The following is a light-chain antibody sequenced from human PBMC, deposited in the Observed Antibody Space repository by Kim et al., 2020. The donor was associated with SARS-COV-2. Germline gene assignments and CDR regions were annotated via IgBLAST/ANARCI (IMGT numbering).Light chain of an antibody. CDR1: QSVSSN. J-gene: IGKJ2*01. V-gene: IGKV3-15*01. CDR3: HQYNNWHA. CDR2: GAS. Sequence: EIVMTQSPATLSVSPGERATLSCRASQSVSSNLAWYQQKPGQAPRLLIYGASTRATGIPARFSGSGSGTEFTLTISSLQSEDFAIYYCHQYNNWHAFDQGTKLEI.